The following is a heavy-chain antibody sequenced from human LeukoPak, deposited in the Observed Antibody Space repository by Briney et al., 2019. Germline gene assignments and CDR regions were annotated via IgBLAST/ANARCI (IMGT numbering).Heavy chain of an antibody. CDR3: AREGVAAVEDY. Sequence: GGSLRLSCAASGFSFSSYWMSWVRQAPGKGLEWVANIKQDGSEKYYVDSVKGRFTISRDNAKNSLYLQMNSLRAEDTAVYYCAREGVAAVEDYWGQGTLVTVSS. CDR2: IKQDGSEK. D-gene: IGHD6-13*01. V-gene: IGHV3-7*01. J-gene: IGHJ4*02. CDR1: GFSFSSYW.